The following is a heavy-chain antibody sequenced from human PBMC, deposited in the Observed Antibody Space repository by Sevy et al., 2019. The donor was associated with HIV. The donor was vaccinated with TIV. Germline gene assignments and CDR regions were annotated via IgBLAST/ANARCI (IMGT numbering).Heavy chain of an antibody. CDR1: GFALSDYY. V-gene: IGHV3-11*01. J-gene: IGHJ6*02. CDR2: ISGSGDTI. CDR3: ARDHVKDGDLGDYYYYAMDV. Sequence: GESLKISCVASGFALSDYYMSWIRQAPGKGLQWISYISGSGDTISYAASVKGRFTISRDNAKNSLFLQMNSLRAEDTAVYYCARDHVKDGDLGDYYYYAMDVWGQGTTVTVSS. D-gene: IGHD4-17*01.